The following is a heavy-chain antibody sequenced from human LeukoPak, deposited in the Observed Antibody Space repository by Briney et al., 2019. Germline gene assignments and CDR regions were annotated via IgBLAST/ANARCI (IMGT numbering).Heavy chain of an antibody. V-gene: IGHV7-4-1*02. Sequence: ASVKVSCKASGYTFTSYAMNWVRQAPRQGLEGMGWINTNTGNPTYAQGFTGRFVFSLDTSVSTAYLQISSLKAEDTAVYYCARATKGYSYGTNIDYWGQGTLVTVSS. J-gene: IGHJ4*02. CDR2: INTNTGNP. CDR3: ARATKGYSYGTNIDY. D-gene: IGHD5-18*01. CDR1: GYTFTSYA.